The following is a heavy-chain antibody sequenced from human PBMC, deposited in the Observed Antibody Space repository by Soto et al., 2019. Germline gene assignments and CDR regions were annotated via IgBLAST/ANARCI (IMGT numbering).Heavy chain of an antibody. CDR3: ARGLGDDFWSGYHFGRYGMDV. CDR1: GFTFSYYY. CDR2: ISSSGSTI. V-gene: IGHV3-11*01. Sequence: GGSLRLSCAASGFTFSYYYMSWIRQAPGKGLEWVSYISSSGSTIYYADSVKGRFTISRDNAKNSLYLQMNSLRAEDTAVYYCARGLGDDFWSGYHFGRYGMDVWGQGTTVTVSS. J-gene: IGHJ6*02. D-gene: IGHD3-3*01.